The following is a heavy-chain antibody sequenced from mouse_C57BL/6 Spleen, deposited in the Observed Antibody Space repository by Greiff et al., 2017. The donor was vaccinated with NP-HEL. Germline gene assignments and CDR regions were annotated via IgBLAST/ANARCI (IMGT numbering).Heavy chain of an antibody. D-gene: IGHD1-1*01. V-gene: IGHV3-6*01. Sequence: EVKLVESGPGLVKPSQSLSLTCSVTGYSITSGYYWNWIRQFPGNKLEWMGYISYDGSNNYNPSLKNRISITRDTSKNQFFLKLNSVTTEDTATYYCASGDYGSSFAYWGQGTLVTVSA. CDR1: GYSITSGYY. J-gene: IGHJ3*01. CDR2: ISYDGSN. CDR3: ASGDYGSSFAY.